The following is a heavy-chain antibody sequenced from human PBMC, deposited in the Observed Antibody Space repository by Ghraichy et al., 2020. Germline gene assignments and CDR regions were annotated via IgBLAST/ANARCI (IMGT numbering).Heavy chain of an antibody. D-gene: IGHD6-19*01. CDR2: INPNSGGT. V-gene: IGHV1-2*02. CDR3: AQRIAVAGLNY. J-gene: IGHJ4*02. Sequence: GESLNISCKASGYTFTGYYMHWVRQAPGQGLEWMGWINPNSGGTNYAQKFQGRVTMTRDTSISTAYMELSRLRSDDTAVYYCAQRIAVAGLNYWGQGTLVTVSS. CDR1: GYTFTGYY.